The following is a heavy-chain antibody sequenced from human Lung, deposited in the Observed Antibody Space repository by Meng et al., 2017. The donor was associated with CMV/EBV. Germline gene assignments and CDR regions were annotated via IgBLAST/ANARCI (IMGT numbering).Heavy chain of an antibody. CDR3: TTDSTIPY. Sequence: GGSLRLSCAASGFTFSNAWMSWVRQAPGKGLEWVGHIKSKTDGGTTDYAARVKGRFTITRDDSKSTLYLQMNSLKTEDTAVYYCTTDSTIPYWGQGTLVIVSS. J-gene: IGHJ4*02. CDR1: GFTFSNAW. V-gene: IGHV3-15*01. CDR2: IKSKTDGGTT.